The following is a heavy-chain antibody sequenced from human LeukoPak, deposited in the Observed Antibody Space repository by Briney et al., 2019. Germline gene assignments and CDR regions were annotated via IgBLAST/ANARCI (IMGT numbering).Heavy chain of an antibody. Sequence: GASVTVSCKASGYTFTGYYMHWVRQAPGQGLEWMGWINPNSGGTNYAQKFQGRVTMTRDTSISTAYMELSRLRSDDTAVYYCARRPRGSSWYYFDYWGQGNLVTVSS. CDR1: GYTFTGYY. D-gene: IGHD6-13*01. J-gene: IGHJ4*02. V-gene: IGHV1-2*02. CDR2: INPNSGGT. CDR3: ARRPRGSSWYYFDY.